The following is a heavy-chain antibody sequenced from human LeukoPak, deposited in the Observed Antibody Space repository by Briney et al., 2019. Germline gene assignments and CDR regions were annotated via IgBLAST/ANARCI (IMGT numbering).Heavy chain of an antibody. CDR3: ARDNYYDSSDKPLTAFDI. V-gene: IGHV3-30-3*01. CDR1: GFTFSRYA. D-gene: IGHD3-22*01. Sequence: GGSLRLSCAASGFTFSRYAIHWVRQAPGKGLELVAVISKDGSNKYYADSVKGRLTISRDNSKNTLYLQMNSLRAEDTAVYYCARDNYYDSSDKPLTAFDIWGPGTMVTVSS. CDR2: ISKDGSNK. J-gene: IGHJ3*02.